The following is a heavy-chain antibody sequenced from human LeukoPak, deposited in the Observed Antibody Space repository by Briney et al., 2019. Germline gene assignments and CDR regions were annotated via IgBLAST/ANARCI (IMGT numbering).Heavy chain of an antibody. V-gene: IGHV3-53*01. CDR2: IYSGGST. Sequence: GGSLRLSCAASGFTVSSNYMSWVRQAPGKGLEWVSVIYSGGSTYCADSVKGRFTISRDNSKNTLYLQMNSLRAEDTAVYHCARGIMVRGVITYFDYWGQGTLVTVSS. CDR3: ARGIMVRGVITYFDY. J-gene: IGHJ4*02. D-gene: IGHD3-10*01. CDR1: GFTVSSNY.